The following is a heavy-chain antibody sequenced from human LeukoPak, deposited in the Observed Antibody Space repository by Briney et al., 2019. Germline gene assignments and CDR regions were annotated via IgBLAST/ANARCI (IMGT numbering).Heavy chain of an antibody. D-gene: IGHD2-15*01. CDR3: ATPIGLGRYYQH. Sequence: GASVKVSCKVSGYTLTELSMHWVRQAPGKGLGWMGGFDPEDGETIYAQKFQGRVTMTEDTSTDTAYMELGSLRSEDTAVYYCATPIGLGRYYQHWGQGTLVTVSS. CDR2: FDPEDGET. V-gene: IGHV1-24*01. CDR1: GYTLTELS. J-gene: IGHJ4*02.